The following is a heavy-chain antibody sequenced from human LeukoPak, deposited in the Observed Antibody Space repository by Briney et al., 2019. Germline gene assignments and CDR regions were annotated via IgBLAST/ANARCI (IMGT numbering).Heavy chain of an antibody. Sequence: PGGSLRLSCAASGLTLSTYGMHWVRQAPGKGLEWVAVASYDGSNKYYADSVKGRFTISRDNPKNTLYLQMNSLRAEDTAVYYCAKDWGNWGYGYYFDHWGQGTLVTVSS. V-gene: IGHV3-30*18. D-gene: IGHD7-27*01. J-gene: IGHJ4*02. CDR3: AKDWGNWGYGYYFDH. CDR2: ASYDGSNK. CDR1: GLTLSTYG.